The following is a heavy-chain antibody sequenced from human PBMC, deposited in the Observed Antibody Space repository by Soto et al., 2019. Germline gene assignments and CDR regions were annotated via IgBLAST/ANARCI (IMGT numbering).Heavy chain of an antibody. CDR1: GFTFSSYA. Sequence: GGSLRLSCAASGFTFSSYAMHWVRQAPGKGLEWVAVMWYDGSNKYYADSVKGRFTISRDNSKNTLYLQMNSLRAEDTAVYYCARDAGRILPAADLLITMIVVAPLSYWGQGTLVTVSS. D-gene: IGHD3-22*01. V-gene: IGHV3-30*04. J-gene: IGHJ4*02. CDR3: ARDAGRILPAADLLITMIVVAPLSY. CDR2: MWYDGSNK.